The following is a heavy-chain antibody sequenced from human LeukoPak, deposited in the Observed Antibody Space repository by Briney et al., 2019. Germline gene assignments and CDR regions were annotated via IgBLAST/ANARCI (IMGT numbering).Heavy chain of an antibody. CDR3: ARERNPGYCSSTSCYSGSMDV. V-gene: IGHV1-69*04. Sequence: ASVKVSCKASGGTFSSYAISWVRQAPGQGLEWMGRIIPILGRANYAQKFQGRVTITADKSTSTAYMELRSLRSDDTAVYYCARERNPGYCSSTSCYSGSMDVWGQGTTVTVSS. CDR1: GGTFSSYA. D-gene: IGHD2-2*02. J-gene: IGHJ6*02. CDR2: IIPILGRA.